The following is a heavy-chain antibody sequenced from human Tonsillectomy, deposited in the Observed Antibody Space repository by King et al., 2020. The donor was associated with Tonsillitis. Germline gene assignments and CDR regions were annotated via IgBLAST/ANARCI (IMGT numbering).Heavy chain of an antibody. J-gene: IGHJ6*02. CDR1: GFTFSSYW. Sequence: EVQLVESGGGLVQPGGSLRLSCAASGFTFSSYWMSWVRQAPGKGLEWVANIKQDGSEKYYVDSVKGRSTISRDNAKNSLYLQMNSMGAEDTAVYYCARGYGISRYPHYYYYGMDVWGQGTTVTVSS. D-gene: IGHD5-18*01. CDR2: IKQDGSEK. V-gene: IGHV3-7*03. CDR3: ARGYGISRYPHYYYYGMDV.